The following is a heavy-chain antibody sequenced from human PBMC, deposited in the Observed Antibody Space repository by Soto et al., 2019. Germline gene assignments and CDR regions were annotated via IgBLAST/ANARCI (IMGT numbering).Heavy chain of an antibody. Sequence: PGGSLRLSCAASGFTFSSYSMNWVRQAPGKGLECVSSISSSSSYIYYADTVKGRFTISRDNAKNSLYLQMNSLRAEDTAVYYCAGAPYYYDSSGYRNDAFDIWGQGTMVTVSS. V-gene: IGHV3-21*01. CDR1: GFTFSSYS. D-gene: IGHD3-22*01. CDR3: AGAPYYYDSSGYRNDAFDI. J-gene: IGHJ3*02. CDR2: ISSSSSYI.